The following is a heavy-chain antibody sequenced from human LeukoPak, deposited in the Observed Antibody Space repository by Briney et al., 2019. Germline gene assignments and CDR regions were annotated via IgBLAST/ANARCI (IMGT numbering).Heavy chain of an antibody. J-gene: IGHJ4*02. CDR2: VYTSGTT. CDR3: ATDSKY. CDR1: GGSISSYY. V-gene: IGHV4-4*07. Sequence: PSETLSLTCTVSGGSISSYYWRWIRQPAGKGLEWIGRVYTSGTTNYNPSLESRVTMSVDTSKNQFSLRLTSVTAADTAVYYCATDSKYWGQGTLVTVS.